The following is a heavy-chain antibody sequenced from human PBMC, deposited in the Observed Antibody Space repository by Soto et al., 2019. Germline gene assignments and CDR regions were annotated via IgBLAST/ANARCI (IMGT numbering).Heavy chain of an antibody. Sequence: SETLSLTCVVSGGSFIGYFCSFIRHSPLRGLEWIGEISHSGSRNYNPAFQSRVIISVDSSKNHVSLKLSSVTAADSATYFCARGLAYDRPITVAEPFDSWGQGTLVTVSS. CDR2: ISHSGSR. V-gene: IGHV4-34*01. J-gene: IGHJ4*02. CDR1: GGSFIGYF. CDR3: ARGLAYDRPITVAEPFDS. D-gene: IGHD6-19*01.